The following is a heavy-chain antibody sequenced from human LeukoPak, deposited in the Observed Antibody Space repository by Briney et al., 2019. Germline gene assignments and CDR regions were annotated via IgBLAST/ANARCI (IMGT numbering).Heavy chain of an antibody. J-gene: IGHJ4*02. CDR2: IIPILGIA. CDR3: ARALIGYSRGWYYFDY. V-gene: IGHV1-69*04. Sequence: ASVKVSCKASGGTFSSYAISWVRQAPGQGLEWMGRIIPILGIANCAQKFQGRVTITADKSTSTDYMALSSLRSEHTAVYYCARALIGYSRGWYYFDYWGQGTLVTASS. D-gene: IGHD6-19*01. CDR1: GGTFSSYA.